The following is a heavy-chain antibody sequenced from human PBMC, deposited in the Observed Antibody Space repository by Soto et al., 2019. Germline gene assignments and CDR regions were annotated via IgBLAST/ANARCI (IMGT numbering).Heavy chain of an antibody. Sequence: SETLSLTCTVSGGSISSSNYHWGWIRQPPGKGLEWIGYIYYSGSTYYNPSLKSRVTISVDTSKNQFSLKLSSVTAADTAVYYCARSLSVDTAMVYGYWGQGTLVTV. CDR1: GGSISSSNYH. D-gene: IGHD5-18*01. J-gene: IGHJ4*02. CDR2: IYYSGST. V-gene: IGHV4-31*03. CDR3: ARSLSVDTAMVYGY.